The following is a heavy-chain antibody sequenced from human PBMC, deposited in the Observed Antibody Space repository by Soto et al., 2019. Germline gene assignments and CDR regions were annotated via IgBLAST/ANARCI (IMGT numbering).Heavy chain of an antibody. CDR3: ARAGYCGPGCYYYFDY. CDR1: GFTFGSYW. V-gene: IGHV3-7*01. CDR2: IKPDGSAT. Sequence: PXGSLRLSCAVAGFTFGSYWMNWVRLIPGKGLEWVAYIKPDGSATYYVDSVKGRFTISRDNAKNSLYLQMNSLRVEDTSVYYCARAGYCGPGCYYYFDYWGQGTLVTVS. J-gene: IGHJ4*02. D-gene: IGHD2-21*02.